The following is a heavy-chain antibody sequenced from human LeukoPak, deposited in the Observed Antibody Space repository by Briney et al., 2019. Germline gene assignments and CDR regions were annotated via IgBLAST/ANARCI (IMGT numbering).Heavy chain of an antibody. CDR3: ARVKSGSSHYYYYYYMDV. CDR1: GGSISSSSYY. J-gene: IGHJ6*03. Sequence: SETLSLTCTVSGGSISSSSYYWGWIRQPPGKGLEWIGSIYYSGSTYYNPSLKSRVTISVDTSKNQFSLKLSSVTAADTAVYYCARVKSGSSHYYYYYYMDVWGKGTTVTVS. V-gene: IGHV4-39*07. CDR2: IYYSGST. D-gene: IGHD3-10*01.